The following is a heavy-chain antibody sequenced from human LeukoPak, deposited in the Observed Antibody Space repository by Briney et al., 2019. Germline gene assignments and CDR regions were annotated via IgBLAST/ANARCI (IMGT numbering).Heavy chain of an antibody. CDR1: GFTFSSYS. J-gene: IGHJ6*02. CDR2: ISSSSSYI. Sequence: GGSLRLSCAASGFTFSSYSMNWVRQAPGKGLEWVSSISSSSSYIYYADSVKGRFTISRDDAKNSLYLQMNSLRAEDTAVYYCARSWWEIAEQLAYGMDVWGQGTTVTVSS. V-gene: IGHV3-21*01. D-gene: IGHD6-13*01. CDR3: ARSWWEIAEQLAYGMDV.